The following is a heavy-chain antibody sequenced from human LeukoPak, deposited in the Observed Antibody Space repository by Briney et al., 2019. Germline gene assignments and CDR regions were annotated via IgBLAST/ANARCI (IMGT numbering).Heavy chain of an antibody. Sequence: GGSLRLSCAASGFTFSSYWMTWVRQAPGKGLEWVSVIYSGGSTYYADSVKGRFTISRDNSKNTLYLQMNSLRAEDTAVYYCARAKYQLLRYNWFDPWGQGTLVTVSS. CDR3: ARAKYQLLRYNWFDP. D-gene: IGHD2-2*01. J-gene: IGHJ5*02. CDR2: IYSGGST. CDR1: GFTFSSYW. V-gene: IGHV3-66*01.